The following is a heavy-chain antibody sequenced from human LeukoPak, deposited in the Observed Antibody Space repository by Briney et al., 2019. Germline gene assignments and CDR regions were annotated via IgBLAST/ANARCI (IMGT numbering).Heavy chain of an antibody. CDR2: IYYSGST. D-gene: IGHD1-1*01. V-gene: IGHV4-59*08. CDR1: GGSISTYY. CDR3: ARHPPRYNRPPGY. J-gene: IGHJ4*02. Sequence: SETLSLTCTVSGGSISTYYWSWIRQPPGKGLEWIGYIYYSGSTNYNPSLKSRVTVSVDTSKNQFSLKLSSVTAADTAVYYCARHPPRYNRPPGYWGQGTLVTVSS.